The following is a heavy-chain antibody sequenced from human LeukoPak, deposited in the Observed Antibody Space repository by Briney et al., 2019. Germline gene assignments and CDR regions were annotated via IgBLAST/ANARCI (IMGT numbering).Heavy chain of an antibody. CDR2: INHSGST. CDR1: GGSFSGYY. J-gene: IGHJ4*02. CDR3: ARSILRYYYAASGYYPYFFDY. V-gene: IGHV4-34*10. Sequence: SETLSLTCAVYGGSFSGYYWSWIRQPPGKELEWIGEINHSGSTNYNPSLKSRVTLSIDTSKNQFSLKLSSVTAADTAVYYCARSILRYYYAASGYYPYFFDYWGQGMLVTVSS. D-gene: IGHD3-22*01.